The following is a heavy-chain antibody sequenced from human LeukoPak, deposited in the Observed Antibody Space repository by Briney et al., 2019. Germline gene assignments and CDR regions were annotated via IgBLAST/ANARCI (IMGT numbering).Heavy chain of an antibody. D-gene: IGHD3-22*01. CDR3: AIEPSVGYDSSGYYPPPFDY. CDR1: GYTFTSYY. CDR2: INPSGGST. Sequence: ASVKVSCKASGYTFTSYYMHWVRQAPGQGLEWMGIINPSGGSTSYAQKFQGRVTMTRDTSTSTVYMELSSLRSEDTAVYYCAIEPSVGYDSSGYYPPPFDYGGRGTPVPSPQ. V-gene: IGHV1-46*01. J-gene: IGHJ4*02.